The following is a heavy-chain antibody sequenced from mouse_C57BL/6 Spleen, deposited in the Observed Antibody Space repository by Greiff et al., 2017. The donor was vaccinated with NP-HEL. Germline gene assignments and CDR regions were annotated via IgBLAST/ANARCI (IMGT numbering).Heavy chain of an antibody. CDR1: GYTFTSYW. D-gene: IGHD2-5*01. J-gene: IGHJ2*01. CDR2: IDPSDSET. V-gene: IGHV1-52*01. Sequence: QVQLQQPGAELVRPGSSVKLSCKASGYTFTSYWMHWVKQRPIQGLEWIGNIDPSDSETHYNQKFKDKATLTVDKSSSTAYMQLSSLTSEDSAVYYCARGPSTIVTYYFDYWGQGTTLTVSS. CDR3: ARGPSTIVTYYFDY.